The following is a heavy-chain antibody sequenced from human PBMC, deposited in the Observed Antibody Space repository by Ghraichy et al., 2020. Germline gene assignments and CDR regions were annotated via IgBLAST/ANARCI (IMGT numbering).Heavy chain of an antibody. CDR1: GFSFSDYA. CDR3: GKIGDYGDYVGYFDH. J-gene: IGHJ4*02. V-gene: IGHV3-23*01. CDR2: ISGGGDTT. D-gene: IGHD4-17*01. Sequence: GGSLRLSCTASGFSFSDYAMSWVRQAPGKGLEWVSDISGGGDTTYYGDSVKGRFTISRDNSKNTLYMQMDSLRDEDTAVYYCGKIGDYGDYVGYFDHWGQGTLVTVSS.